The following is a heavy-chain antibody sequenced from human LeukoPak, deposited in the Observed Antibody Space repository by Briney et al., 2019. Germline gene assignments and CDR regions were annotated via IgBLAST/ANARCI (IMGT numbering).Heavy chain of an antibody. D-gene: IGHD3-10*01. Sequence: PSETLSLTCTVSGVSISSSSHYWGWIRQPPGKGLEWIGSIYYSGSTYYNPSLKSRVTISVDTSKNQFSLNLSSVTAADTAVYYCARHSGSGTYYSPLDYWGQGTLVTVSS. CDR3: ARHSGSGTYYSPLDY. CDR1: GVSISSSSHY. CDR2: IYYSGST. V-gene: IGHV4-39*01. J-gene: IGHJ4*02.